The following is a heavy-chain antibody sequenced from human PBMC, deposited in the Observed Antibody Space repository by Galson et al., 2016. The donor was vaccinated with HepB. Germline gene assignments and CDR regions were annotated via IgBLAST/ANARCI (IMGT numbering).Heavy chain of an antibody. Sequence: LSLTCTVSGGSISSHYSSWIRQPPGKEPEWIAYIDNSGITNYNPSLKSRATMSVDTSKNQISLKLSSVTAADTAVYYCARLYGDEDHWGQGTLVTVSS. CDR2: IDNSGIT. V-gene: IGHV4-59*08. CDR3: ARLYGDEDH. CDR1: GGSISSHY. J-gene: IGHJ4*02. D-gene: IGHD4-17*01.